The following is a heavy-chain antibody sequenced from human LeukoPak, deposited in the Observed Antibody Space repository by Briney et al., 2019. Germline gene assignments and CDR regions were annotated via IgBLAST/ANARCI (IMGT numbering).Heavy chain of an antibody. V-gene: IGHV3-11*04. D-gene: IGHD3-22*01. Sequence: GGSLILSCAASGFTLSDYYMSWIRQAPGKGLEWVSYNSSSGSTIYNADSVQGRFTISRDNAKNSLYLQMNSLRVEDTAVYYCARVYYDSSGYYYGYFDYWGQGTLATVSS. CDR3: ARVYYDSSGYYYGYFDY. CDR2: NSSSGSTI. J-gene: IGHJ4*02. CDR1: GFTLSDYY.